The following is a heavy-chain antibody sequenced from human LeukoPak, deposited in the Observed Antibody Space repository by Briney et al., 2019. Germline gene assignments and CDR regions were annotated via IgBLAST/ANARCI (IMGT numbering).Heavy chain of an antibody. J-gene: IGHJ5*02. V-gene: IGHV4-4*07. D-gene: IGHD3-22*01. Sequence: SETPSLTCTVSGGSISSYYWSWIRQPAGNGLEWIGRIYASGSTNYNPSLISRVTLSLDTSKNQFSLKLSSVTAADTAVYYCARTVFPYFYDSSGFNNWFDPWGQGTLVTVSS. CDR3: ARTVFPYFYDSSGFNNWFDP. CDR2: IYASGST. CDR1: GGSISSYY.